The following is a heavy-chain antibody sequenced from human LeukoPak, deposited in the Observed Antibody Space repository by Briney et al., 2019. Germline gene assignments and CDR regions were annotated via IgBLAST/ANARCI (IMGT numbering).Heavy chain of an antibody. CDR3: ARVPRPLVAATHYFDY. D-gene: IGHD2-15*01. J-gene: IGHJ4*02. Sequence: SVKVSCKASGGTFSSYAISWVRQAPGQGLEWMGGIIPIFGTANYAQKFQGRVTITADESTSTAYMELSSLRSEDTAVYYCARVPRPLVAATHYFDYWGQGTLVTVSS. CDR2: IIPIFGTA. V-gene: IGHV1-69*13. CDR1: GGTFSSYA.